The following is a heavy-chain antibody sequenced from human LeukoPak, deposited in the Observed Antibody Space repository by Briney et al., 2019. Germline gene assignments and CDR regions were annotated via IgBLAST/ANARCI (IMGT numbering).Heavy chain of an antibody. D-gene: IGHD3-22*01. V-gene: IGHV4-4*07. Sequence: PSETLSLTCTVSGGSISSYYWSWIRQPAGRGLEWIGRIYTSGSTNYNPSLKSRVTTSVDTSKNQFSLKLSSVTAADTAVYYCARITMIGSGAFDIWGQGTMVTVSS. CDR3: ARITMIGSGAFDI. CDR2: IYTSGST. J-gene: IGHJ3*02. CDR1: GGSISSYY.